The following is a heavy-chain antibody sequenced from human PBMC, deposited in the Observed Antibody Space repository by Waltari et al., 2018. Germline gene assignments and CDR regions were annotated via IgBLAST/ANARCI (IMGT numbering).Heavy chain of an antibody. J-gene: IGHJ4*02. D-gene: IGHD3-22*01. Sequence: QVQLQESGPGLVKPSETLSLTCTVSGGPISSYYWSWIRQPPGKGLEWIGYIYYNGSTNYNPSLKSRVTISVDTSKNQFSLKLSSVTAADTAVYYCARGGYYYEFDYWGQGTLVTVSS. V-gene: IGHV4-59*01. CDR3: ARGGYYYEFDY. CDR1: GGPISSYY. CDR2: IYYNGST.